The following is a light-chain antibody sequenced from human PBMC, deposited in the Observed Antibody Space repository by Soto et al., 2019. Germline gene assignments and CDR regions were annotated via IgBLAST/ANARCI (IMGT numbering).Light chain of an antibody. CDR2: EVT. Sequence: QSALTQPASVSGSPGQSITISCTGTTTDVGGYNFVSWYQQHPGKVPKLILYEVTNRPSGVSHRVSGAKSGNTASLTISGLQAGDEADYYCSSYTRSNSLLFGGGTKLTVL. CDR3: SSYTRSNSLL. CDR1: TTDVGGYNF. V-gene: IGLV2-14*01. J-gene: IGLJ2*01.